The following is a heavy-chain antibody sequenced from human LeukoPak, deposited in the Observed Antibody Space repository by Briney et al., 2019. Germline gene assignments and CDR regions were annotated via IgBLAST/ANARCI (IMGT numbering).Heavy chain of an antibody. V-gene: IGHV5-51*01. Sequence: GESLKTSCKGSGYSFTSYWIGWVRQMPGKGLEWMGIIYPGDSDTRYSPSFQGQVTISADKSIRTAYLQWSSLKASDTAMYYCARPRFHRMEAAFDIWGQGTMVTVSS. CDR2: IYPGDSDT. CDR1: GYSFTSYW. CDR3: ARPRFHRMEAAFDI. D-gene: IGHD2-15*01. J-gene: IGHJ3*02.